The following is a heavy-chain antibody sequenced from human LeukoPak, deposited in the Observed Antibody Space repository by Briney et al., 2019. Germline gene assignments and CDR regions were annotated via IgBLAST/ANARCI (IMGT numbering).Heavy chain of an antibody. CDR2: ISSSSSYI. CDR1: GFTFSSYS. V-gene: IGHV3-21*01. D-gene: IGHD3-3*01. Sequence: GGSLRLSCAASGFTFSSYSMNWVRQAPGKGLEWVSSISSSSSYIYYADSVKGRFTISRDNAKNSLYLQMNSLRAEDTAVYYCARDGVDSQNHYYGMDVWGQGTTVTVSS. J-gene: IGHJ6*02. CDR3: ARDGVDSQNHYYGMDV.